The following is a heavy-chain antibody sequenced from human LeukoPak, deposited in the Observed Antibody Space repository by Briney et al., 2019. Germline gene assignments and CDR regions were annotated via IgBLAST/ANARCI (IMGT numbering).Heavy chain of an antibody. D-gene: IGHD6-19*01. CDR3: ARDKSQWLDRGSNWFDP. CDR1: GYAFTSYG. CDR2: ISTYNGNT. V-gene: IGHV1-18*01. Sequence: GASVKVSCKASGYAFTSYGISWVRQAPGQGLEWMGWISTYNGNTKCAQNLQGRVTMTTDRSTRTAYMELRSLRSDDTAVYYCARDKSQWLDRGSNWFDPWGQGTLVTVSS. J-gene: IGHJ5*02.